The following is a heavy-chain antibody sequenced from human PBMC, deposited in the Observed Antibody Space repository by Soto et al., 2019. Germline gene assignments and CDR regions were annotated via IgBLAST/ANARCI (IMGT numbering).Heavy chain of an antibody. CDR2: IYYSGST. J-gene: IGHJ5*02. CDR1: GGSISSGGYY. CDR3: ARDTHYDYVWGSYRYVNWFDP. V-gene: IGHV4-31*03. Sequence: QVQLQESGPGLVKPSQTLSLTCTVSGGSISSGGYYWSWIRQHPGKGLEWIGYIYYSGSTYYNPSLKSRVIISVDTSKTQFSLKLSSVTAADTAVYYCARDTHYDYVWGSYRYVNWFDPWGQGTLVTVSS. D-gene: IGHD3-16*02.